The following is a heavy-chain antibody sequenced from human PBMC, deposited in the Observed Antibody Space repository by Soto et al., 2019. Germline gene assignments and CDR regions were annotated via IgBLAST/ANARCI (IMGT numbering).Heavy chain of an antibody. CDR3: VREMAGLGGDCDF. J-gene: IGHJ4*02. CDR1: GYTFAKHG. V-gene: IGHV1-18*01. Sequence: QVQLVQSGAEVKNPGASVKVFCKTSGYTFAKHGVVGVRQAPGQGLEWMGWISGSSGNANYAEKVQGRITLTTDTSSSTAYIELRSLLSVCTAVYFCVREMAGLGGDCDFWGQGTLVTVSS. D-gene: IGHD3-16*01. CDR2: ISGSSGNA.